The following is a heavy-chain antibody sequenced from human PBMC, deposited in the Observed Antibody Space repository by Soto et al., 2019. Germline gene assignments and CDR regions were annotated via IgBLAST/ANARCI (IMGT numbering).Heavy chain of an antibody. CDR2: ISSSSSYT. D-gene: IGHD4-17*01. CDR3: ARDSYGDYNYYYYYYGMDV. J-gene: IGHJ6*02. V-gene: IGHV3-11*06. CDR1: GFTFSDYY. Sequence: SLRLSCAASGFTFSDYYMSWIRQAPGKGLEWVSYISSSSSYTNYADSVKGRFTISRDNAKNSLYLQMNSLRAEDTAVYYCARDSYGDYNYYYYYYGMDVWGQGTTVTVSS.